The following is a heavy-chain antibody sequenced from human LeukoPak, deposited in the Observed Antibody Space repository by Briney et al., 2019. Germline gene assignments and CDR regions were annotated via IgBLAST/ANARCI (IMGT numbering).Heavy chain of an antibody. J-gene: IGHJ5*02. CDR2: ISYDGSNK. Sequence: GRSLRLSCAASGFTFSSYAMHWVRQAPGKGLEWVAVISYDGSNKYYADSVKGRFTISRDNSKNTLYLQMNSLRAEDTAVYYCARASRFIAAAGTHWFDPWGQGTLVTVSS. CDR1: GFTFSSYA. V-gene: IGHV3-30*04. CDR3: ARASRFIAAAGTHWFDP. D-gene: IGHD6-13*01.